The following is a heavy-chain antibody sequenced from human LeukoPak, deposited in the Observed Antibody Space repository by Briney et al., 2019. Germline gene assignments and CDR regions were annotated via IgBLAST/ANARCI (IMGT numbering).Heavy chain of an antibody. CDR3: ARDRDVLRYFDWTFYY. D-gene: IGHD3-9*01. Sequence: PGGSLRLSCAASGFTFSTYSMNWVRQAPGKGLEWVSSISSSSSYIYYADSVKGRFTISRDNAKNSLYLQMNSLRAEDTAVYYCARDRDVLRYFDWTFYYWGQGTLVTVSS. CDR1: GFTFSTYS. J-gene: IGHJ4*02. CDR2: ISSSSSYI. V-gene: IGHV3-21*01.